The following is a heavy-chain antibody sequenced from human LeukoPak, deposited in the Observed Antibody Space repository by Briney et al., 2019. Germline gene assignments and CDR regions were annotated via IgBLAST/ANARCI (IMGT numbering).Heavy chain of an antibody. CDR2: IYTSGDT. Sequence: SETLSLTCTVSGGSLSNYYWNWIRQPAGKGLEWIGRIYTSGDTNYNPSLESRVTMSIDTSKNQFSLKVSSVTAADTAVYYCARCPVDGSDSSGRRWFDPWGQGTLVTVSS. V-gene: IGHV4-4*07. CDR3: ARCPVDGSDSSGRRWFDP. D-gene: IGHD3-22*01. CDR1: GGSLSNYY. J-gene: IGHJ5*02.